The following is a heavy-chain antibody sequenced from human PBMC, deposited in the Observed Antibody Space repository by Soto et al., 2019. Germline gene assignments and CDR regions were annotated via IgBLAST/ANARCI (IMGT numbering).Heavy chain of an antibody. V-gene: IGHV4-34*01. J-gene: IGHJ6*02. Sequence: PSETLSLTCAVYGGSFSGYYWSWIRQPPGKGLEWIGEINHSGSTNYNPSLKSRVTISVDTSKNQFSLKLSSVTAADTAVYYCARQVKEWLVYYYYGMDVWGQGTTVTVSS. CDR1: GGSFSGYY. CDR3: ARQVKEWLVYYYYGMDV. D-gene: IGHD3-3*01. CDR2: INHSGST.